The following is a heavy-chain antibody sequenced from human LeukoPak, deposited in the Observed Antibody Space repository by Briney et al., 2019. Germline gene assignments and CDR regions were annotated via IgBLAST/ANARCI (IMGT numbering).Heavy chain of an antibody. J-gene: IGHJ4*02. CDR2: IYYSGSP. D-gene: IGHD5-12*01. CDR1: GGSISSGGFY. Sequence: PSQTLSLTCSVSGGSISSGGFYWSWLRQTPGKGLEWIGNIYYSGSPHSNPSLKSRVTISVDTSKNHVSLNLTSVTAADTAVYYCARHSGCDRYFDLWGQGTLVTVSS. CDR3: ARHSGCDRYFDL. V-gene: IGHV4-31*03.